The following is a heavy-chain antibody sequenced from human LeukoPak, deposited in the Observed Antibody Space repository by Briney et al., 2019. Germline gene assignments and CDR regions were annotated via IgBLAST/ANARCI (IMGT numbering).Heavy chain of an antibody. D-gene: IGHD5-18*01. V-gene: IGHV3-30*02. CDR2: IRYDGSNK. CDR3: AKSPDTAMVKSYWYFDL. CDR1: GFTFSSYG. J-gene: IGHJ2*01. Sequence: QTGGSLRLSCAASGFTFSSYGMHWVRQAPGKGLEWVAFIRYDGSNKYYADSVKGRFTISRDNSKNTLYLQMNSLRAEDTAVYYCAKSPDTAMVKSYWYFDLWGRGTLVTVSS.